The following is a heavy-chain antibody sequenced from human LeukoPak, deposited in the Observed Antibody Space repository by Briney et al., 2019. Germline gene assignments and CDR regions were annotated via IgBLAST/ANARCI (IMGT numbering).Heavy chain of an antibody. CDR3: ARDRSGSGSYYFGY. D-gene: IGHD1-26*01. CDR2: IKQDGSEK. CDR1: GFTFSSYW. Sequence: GGSLRLSCAASGFTFSSYWMSWVRQAPGKGLEWVANIKQDGSEKYYVDSVKGRFTISRDNAKNSLYLQMNSLRAEDTAVYYCARDRSGSGSYYFGYWGQGTLVTVSS. V-gene: IGHV3-7*01. J-gene: IGHJ4*02.